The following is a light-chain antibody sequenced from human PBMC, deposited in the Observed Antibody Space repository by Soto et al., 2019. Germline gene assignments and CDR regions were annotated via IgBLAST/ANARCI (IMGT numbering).Light chain of an antibody. Sequence: DIHMTQSPSTLSASVGDRVTITCRASQSISSGLAWYQQKPGKAPKLLIYKTSSLETGVPSRFSGSGSGTEFTLTISSLQPDDFATYYCQHYKDYSWTFGQGTKVEVK. CDR1: QSISSG. V-gene: IGKV1-5*03. CDR3: QHYKDYSWT. CDR2: KTS. J-gene: IGKJ1*01.